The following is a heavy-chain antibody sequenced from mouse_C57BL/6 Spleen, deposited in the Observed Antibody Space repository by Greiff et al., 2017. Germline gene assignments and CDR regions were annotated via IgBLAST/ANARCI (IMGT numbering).Heavy chain of an antibody. CDR3: ARADGYYDAMDY. CDR2: IDPSDSYT. CDR1: GYTFTSYW. J-gene: IGHJ4*01. V-gene: IGHV1-69*01. Sequence: QVQLQQPGAELVMPGASVKLSCKASGYTFTSYWMHWVKQRPGQGLEWIGEIDPSDSYTNYNQKFKGKSTLTLDKSSSTAYMQLSSLTSEDSAVYYCARADGYYDAMDYWGQGTSVTVSS. D-gene: IGHD2-3*01.